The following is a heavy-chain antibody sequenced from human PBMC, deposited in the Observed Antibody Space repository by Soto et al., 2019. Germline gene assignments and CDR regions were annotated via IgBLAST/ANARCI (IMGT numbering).Heavy chain of an antibody. J-gene: IGHJ4*02. Sequence: EVQLVESGGGLVQPGGSPRLSCAASGFTFSSYDMHWVRQATGKGLEWVSAIGTAGDTYYPGSVKGRFTISRENAKNSLYLQMNSLRAEDTAVYYCARGKLDCSSTSCYNSGCDYWGQGTLVTVSS. V-gene: IGHV3-13*01. CDR1: GFTFSSYD. D-gene: IGHD2-2*02. CDR2: IGTAGDT. CDR3: ARGKLDCSSTSCYNSGCDY.